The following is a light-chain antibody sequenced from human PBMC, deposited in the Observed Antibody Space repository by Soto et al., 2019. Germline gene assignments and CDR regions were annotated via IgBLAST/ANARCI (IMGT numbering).Light chain of an antibody. CDR3: QKYNGVPFT. Sequence: IQMTQSPSSLSASVGDRVTITCRASQGIGTFLAWYQQKPGTVPKLLVYASSTLQSGVPSRFSGSGSGTDFTLPISSLQPEDVATYYCQKYNGVPFTFGQGTKLEIK. CDR1: QGIGTF. CDR2: ASS. V-gene: IGKV1-27*01. J-gene: IGKJ2*01.